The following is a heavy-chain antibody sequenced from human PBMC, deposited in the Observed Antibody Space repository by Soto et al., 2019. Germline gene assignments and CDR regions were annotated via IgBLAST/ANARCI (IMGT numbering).Heavy chain of an antibody. Sequence: QVQLVESGGGVVQPGRSLRLSCAASGFTFSSYGMHWVRQAPGKGLEWVAVISYDGSNKYYADSVKGRFTISRDNSKNTLYLQMNSLRAEDTAVYYCAKDHGCRGDAFDIWGQGTMVTVSS. CDR1: GFTFSSYG. J-gene: IGHJ3*02. V-gene: IGHV3-30*18. CDR3: AKDHGCRGDAFDI. CDR2: ISYDGSNK. D-gene: IGHD2-2*01.